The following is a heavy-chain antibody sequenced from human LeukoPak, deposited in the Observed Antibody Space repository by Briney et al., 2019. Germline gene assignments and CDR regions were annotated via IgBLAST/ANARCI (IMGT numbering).Heavy chain of an antibody. CDR1: GDIFSAIV. CDR3: ARDSLGYDFWSGYERFDYYYYYMDV. CDR2: INPNNGGT. V-gene: IGHV1-2*02. Sequence: ASVKVSCKASGDIFSAIVIHWLRQAPGQGLEWMGWINPNNGGTNYAQKFQGRVTITRDTSVSTAYMELRGLRSEDTAVYYCARDSLGYDFWSGYERFDYYYYYMDVWGKGTTVTVSS. J-gene: IGHJ6*03. D-gene: IGHD3-3*01.